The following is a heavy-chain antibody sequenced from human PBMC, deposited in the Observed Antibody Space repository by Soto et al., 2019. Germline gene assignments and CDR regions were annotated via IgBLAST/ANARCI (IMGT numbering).Heavy chain of an antibody. CDR1: GFTFSSYA. D-gene: IGHD3-3*01. V-gene: IGHV3-23*01. CDR2: ISGSGGST. J-gene: IGHJ1*01. Sequence: EVQLLESGGGLVQPGGSLRLSCAASGFTFSSYAMSWVRQAPGKGLEWVSAISGSGGSTYYADSVKGRFTISRDNSKNTLYLQMNSLRAEDTAVYYCAIAPEWLVLAEYFQHWGQGTLVTVSS. CDR3: AIAPEWLVLAEYFQH.